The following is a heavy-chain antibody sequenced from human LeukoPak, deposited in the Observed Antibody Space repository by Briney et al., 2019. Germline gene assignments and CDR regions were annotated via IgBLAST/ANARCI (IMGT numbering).Heavy chain of an antibody. D-gene: IGHD6-6*01. CDR3: ARFSLRSSSPNRGAFDY. Sequence: GASVKVSCKASGYTFTSYDINWVRQATGQGLEWMGWINPNSGGTNYAQKLQGRVTMTTDTSTSTAYMELRSLRSDDTAVYYCARFSLRSSSPNRGAFDYWGQGTLVTVSS. CDR2: INPNSGGT. J-gene: IGHJ4*02. V-gene: IGHV1-18*01. CDR1: GYTFTSYD.